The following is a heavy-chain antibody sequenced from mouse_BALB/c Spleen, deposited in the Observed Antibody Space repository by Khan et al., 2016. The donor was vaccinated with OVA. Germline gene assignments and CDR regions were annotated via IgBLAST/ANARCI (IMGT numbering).Heavy chain of an antibody. CDR3: ARDYWDVFAY. D-gene: IGHD4-1*01. Sequence: VQLQQSGAELVKPGASVKLSCTASGFNIKDTYMHWVKQRPEQGLEWIGRIDPANGNTKYDPKFQDKATITADTSSNTAYLQHSSLTSEDTAVYYCARDYWDVFAYWGQGTLVTVSA. CDR2: IDPANGNT. CDR1: GFNIKDTY. V-gene: IGHV14-3*02. J-gene: IGHJ3*01.